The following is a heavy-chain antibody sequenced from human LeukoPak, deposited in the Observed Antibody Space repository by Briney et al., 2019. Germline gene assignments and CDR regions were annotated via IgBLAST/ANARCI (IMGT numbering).Heavy chain of an antibody. J-gene: IGHJ4*02. D-gene: IGHD3-3*01. CDR1: GGSFSGYY. CDR3: ARGSNYDFWSGYCAYDY. V-gene: IGHV4-34*01. Sequence: SETLSLTCAVYGGSFSGYYSSWIRQPPGKGLEWIGEINHSGSTNYNPSLKSRVTISVDTSKNQFSLKLSSVTAADTAVYYCARGSNYDFWSGYCAYDYWGQGTLVTVSS. CDR2: INHSGST.